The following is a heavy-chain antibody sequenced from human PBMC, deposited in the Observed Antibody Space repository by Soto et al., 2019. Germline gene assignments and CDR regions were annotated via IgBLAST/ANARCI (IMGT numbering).Heavy chain of an antibody. J-gene: IGHJ5*02. Sequence: GESLKISCKGSGYSFTSYWIGWVRQMPGKGLEWMGIIYPGDSDTRYSPSFQGQVTISADKSISTAYLQWSSLKASDTAMYYCARRHLYYDFWSGYYINWFNPWGQGTLVTVSS. CDR3: ARRHLYYDFWSGYYINWFNP. D-gene: IGHD3-3*01. CDR1: GYSFTSYW. V-gene: IGHV5-51*01. CDR2: IYPGDSDT.